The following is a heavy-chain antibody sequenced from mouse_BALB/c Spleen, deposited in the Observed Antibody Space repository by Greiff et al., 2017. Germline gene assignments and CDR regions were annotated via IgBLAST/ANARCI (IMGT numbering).Heavy chain of an antibody. CDR1: GLTFTDYY. CDR2: IRNKANGYTT. V-gene: IGHV7-3*02. CDR3: ARDQLGRFAY. D-gene: IGHD4-1*02. Sequence: EVQLVESGGGLVQPGGSLRLSCATSGLTFTDYYMSWVRQPPGKALEWLGFIRNKANGYTTEYSASVKGRFTISRDNSQSILYLQMNTLRAEDSATYYCARDQLGRFAYWGQGTLVTVSA. J-gene: IGHJ3*01.